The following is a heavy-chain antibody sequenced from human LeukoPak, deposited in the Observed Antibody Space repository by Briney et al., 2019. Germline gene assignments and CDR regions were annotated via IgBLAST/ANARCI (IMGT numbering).Heavy chain of an antibody. Sequence: ASVKVSCKASGGTFSSYAISWVRQAPGQGLEWMGGIIPIFGTANYAQKFQGRVTITADESTSTAYMELSSLRSEDTAVYYCARITRETGVPFTAYYYYGMDVWGQGTTVTVSS. CDR1: GGTFSSYA. V-gene: IGHV1-69*13. CDR3: ARITRETGVPFTAYYYYGMDV. CDR2: IIPIFGTA. D-gene: IGHD3-10*01. J-gene: IGHJ6*02.